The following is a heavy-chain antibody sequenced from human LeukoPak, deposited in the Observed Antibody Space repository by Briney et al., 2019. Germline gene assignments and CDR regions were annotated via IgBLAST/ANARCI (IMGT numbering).Heavy chain of an antibody. D-gene: IGHD1-26*01. V-gene: IGHV4-59*01. J-gene: IGHJ6*02. CDR3: ARGRSNYYGMDV. CDR1: DGTINSYY. CDR2: IYYNGNT. Sequence: SETLSLTCSVSDGTINSYYWNWIRRPPGKGLEWIGYIYYNGNTNYSPSLKSRVTMSVDTSKNLFSLKVSSVTAADTAVYYCARGRSNYYGMDVWGQGTTVTVSS.